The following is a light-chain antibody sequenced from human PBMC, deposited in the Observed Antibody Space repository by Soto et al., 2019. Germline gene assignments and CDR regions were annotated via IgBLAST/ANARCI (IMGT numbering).Light chain of an antibody. CDR1: SSDVGGYDY. Sequence: QSVLTRPASVAGSPGHSITISCTGTSSDVGGYDYVSWFQQHPGKAPKLMLHEVSNRPSGISDRFSGSKSGNTASLTISGLQAEYEADYYCSSYTSSTTLYVFGTGTKVTVL. V-gene: IGLV2-14*01. J-gene: IGLJ1*01. CDR2: EVS. CDR3: SSYTSSTTLYV.